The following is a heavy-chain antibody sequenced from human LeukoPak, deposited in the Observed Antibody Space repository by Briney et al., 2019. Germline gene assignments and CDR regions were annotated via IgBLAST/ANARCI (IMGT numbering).Heavy chain of an antibody. CDR1: GGSISSGDYY. CDR3: ARGSCGALNWFDP. Sequence: PSETLSLTCTVSGGSISSGDYYWNWIRQSPGKGLEWIGYIYYSGSTYYNPSLKSRATIPVDTSKKQFSLKLNSVSAADTAGYYCARGSCGALNWFDPWGQGTVVTVSS. CDR2: IYYSGST. V-gene: IGHV4-30-4*01. D-gene: IGHD2-15*01. J-gene: IGHJ5*02.